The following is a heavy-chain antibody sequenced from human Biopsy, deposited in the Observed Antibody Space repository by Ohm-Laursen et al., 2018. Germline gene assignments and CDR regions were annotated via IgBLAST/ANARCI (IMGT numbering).Heavy chain of an antibody. CDR1: GYTFTSYG. CDR3: ARIAAAGWDDY. CDR2: ISGYNGNT. J-gene: IGHJ4*02. Sequence: ASVKVSCKASGYTFTSYGMSWVRQAPGQGFEWMGRISGYNGNTNYAQKSQGRITMTIDAATSTGYMDLRSLKSDDTAVYYCARIAAAGWDDYWGQGTLVTVSS. D-gene: IGHD6-25*01. V-gene: IGHV1-18*01.